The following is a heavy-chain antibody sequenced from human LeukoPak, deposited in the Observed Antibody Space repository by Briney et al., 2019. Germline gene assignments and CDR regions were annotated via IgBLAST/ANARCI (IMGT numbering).Heavy chain of an antibody. CDR1: GYTFTDYY. V-gene: IGHV1-2*06. Sequence: ASVKVSCKTSGYTFTDYYLYWVRQAPGQGPEWMGRISPDNGVTKIAQKFQGRVTMTRDTSINTIYMELGRLAGDDTAVYYCARKTTALDYWGQGTQISV. D-gene: IGHD4-17*01. CDR2: ISPDNGVT. CDR3: ARKTTALDY. J-gene: IGHJ4*02.